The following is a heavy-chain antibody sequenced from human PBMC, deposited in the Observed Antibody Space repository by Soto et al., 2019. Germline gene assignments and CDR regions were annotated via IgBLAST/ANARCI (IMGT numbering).Heavy chain of an antibody. CDR2: INLDGSST. Sequence: EVQLVESGGGLVQPGGSLRLSCAASGFTFSSYWMHWVRQAPGKGLAWVSHINLDGSSTYYADSVKGRITISRDNAKNTLDLQMSSLRAEDTAVYYCARGWNSDYWGQGTLVTVSS. V-gene: IGHV3-74*01. CDR3: ARGWNSDY. CDR1: GFTFSSYW. J-gene: IGHJ4*02. D-gene: IGHD1-1*01.